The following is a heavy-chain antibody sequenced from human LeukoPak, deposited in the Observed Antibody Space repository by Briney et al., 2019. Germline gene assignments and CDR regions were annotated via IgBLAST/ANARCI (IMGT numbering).Heavy chain of an antibody. CDR2: ISSNGGST. D-gene: IGHD6-13*01. V-gene: IGHV3-64*01. Sequence: PGGSLRLSCAASGFTSSSYAMHWVRQAPGKGLEYVSAISSNGGSTYYANSVKGRFTISRDNSKNTLYLQMGSLRAADMAVYYCAREGYSSSWYYFDYWGQGTLVTVSS. J-gene: IGHJ4*02. CDR1: GFTSSSYA. CDR3: AREGYSSSWYYFDY.